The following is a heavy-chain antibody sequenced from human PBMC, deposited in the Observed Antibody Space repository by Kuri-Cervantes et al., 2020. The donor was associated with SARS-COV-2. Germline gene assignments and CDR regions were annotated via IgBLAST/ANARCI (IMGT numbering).Heavy chain of an antibody. CDR1: GYSFSSSR. D-gene: IGHD6-6*01. V-gene: IGHV5-51*01. CDR3: ARQKAARPGSAAHFDY. J-gene: IGHJ4*02. CDR2: IFPRDSDT. Sequence: GGSLRLSCKGSGYSFSSSRIGWVRQMPGKGLEWMGIIFPRDSDTRYSPSFQGQVTISVDKSITTAYLQWSSLEASDTAIYYCARQKAARPGSAAHFDYWGQGTLVTVSS.